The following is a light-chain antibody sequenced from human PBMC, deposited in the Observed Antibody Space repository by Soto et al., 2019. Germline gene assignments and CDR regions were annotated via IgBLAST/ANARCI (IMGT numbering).Light chain of an antibody. Sequence: VLTQSPGTLSLSPGERVTLSCRASQSVSSNLGWYQQKPGQAPRLLIYAASSRAPGIPDRFSGSGSGTDFTLTISRLEPEDFAVYYCQHYGSSPPTWTFGQGTTVEIK. CDR2: AAS. CDR1: QSVSSN. CDR3: QHYGSSPPTWT. V-gene: IGKV3-20*01. J-gene: IGKJ1*01.